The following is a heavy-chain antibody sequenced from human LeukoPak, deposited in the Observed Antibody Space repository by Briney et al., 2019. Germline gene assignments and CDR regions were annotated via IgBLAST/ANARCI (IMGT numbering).Heavy chain of an antibody. CDR3: ARERQGTNSIHGMDGLDV. D-gene: IGHD4-11*01. Sequence: GGSLRLSCAGSGFTVSDYYMSWVRQTPGKGLEWVSVIYYTGATYYADSVKNRFTISRDNSKNTVYLQMSSLRVDDTAIYFCARERQGTNSIHGMDGLDVWGQGTVVTVSS. V-gene: IGHV3-53*01. CDR2: IYYTGAT. CDR1: GFTVSDYY. J-gene: IGHJ3*01.